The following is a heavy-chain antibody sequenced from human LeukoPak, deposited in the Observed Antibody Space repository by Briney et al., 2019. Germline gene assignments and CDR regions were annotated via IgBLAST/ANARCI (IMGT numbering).Heavy chain of an antibody. Sequence: GGSLRLSCAASGFTFSSYSMNWVRQAPGKGLEWVSYISGTSTTIYYVDSVKGRFTMSRDNAKNSLYLQMNSLRAEDTAVYYCAREPAAAGKNWFDPWGQGTLVTVSS. D-gene: IGHD6-25*01. V-gene: IGHV3-48*04. CDR2: ISGTSTTI. CDR3: AREPAAAGKNWFDP. J-gene: IGHJ5*02. CDR1: GFTFSSYS.